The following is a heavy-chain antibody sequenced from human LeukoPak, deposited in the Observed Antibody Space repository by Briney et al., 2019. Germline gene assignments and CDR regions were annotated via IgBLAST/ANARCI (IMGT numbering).Heavy chain of an antibody. V-gene: IGHV1-18*01. CDR3: ARDRGYDSRGYFTVYYYHYMDV. CDR2: ISAYNGNT. D-gene: IGHD3-22*01. Sequence: GASVKVSCKASGYTFTSYGFSWVRQAPGQGLEWMGWISAYNGNTDYAQKFQGRVTMTTDKSTSTAYMELRSLRSDDTAVYYCARDRGYDSRGYFTVYYYHYMDVWGKGTTVTVSS. J-gene: IGHJ6*03. CDR1: GYTFTSYG.